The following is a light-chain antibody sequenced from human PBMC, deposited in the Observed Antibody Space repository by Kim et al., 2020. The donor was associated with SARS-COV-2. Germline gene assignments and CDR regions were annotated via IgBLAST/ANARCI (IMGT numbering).Light chain of an antibody. CDR1: QGIRND. J-gene: IGKJ1*01. V-gene: IGKV1-17*01. Sequence: ASVGDRIPITCRESQGIRNDLAWYQQKPGKAPKRLIYAASILKSGVPLRCSGSGSGTEFTLTISSLQPEDFATYYCLQSNSYPRTFGQGTKVDIK. CDR2: AAS. CDR3: LQSNSYPRT.